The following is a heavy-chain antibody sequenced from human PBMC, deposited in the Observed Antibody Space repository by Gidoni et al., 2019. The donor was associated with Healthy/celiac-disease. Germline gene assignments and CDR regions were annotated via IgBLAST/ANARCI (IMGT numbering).Heavy chain of an antibody. CDR3: ATNIVGATGVDY. J-gene: IGHJ4*02. Sequence: QVQLVQSGAAVKKPGSSVNVSCKASGGTFSSYAISWVRQAPGQGLEWMGRIIPILGIANYAQKFQGRVTITADKSTSTAYMELSSLRSEDTAVYYCATNIVGATGVDYWGQGTLVTVSS. V-gene: IGHV1-69*04. D-gene: IGHD1-26*01. CDR2: IIPILGIA. CDR1: GGTFSSYA.